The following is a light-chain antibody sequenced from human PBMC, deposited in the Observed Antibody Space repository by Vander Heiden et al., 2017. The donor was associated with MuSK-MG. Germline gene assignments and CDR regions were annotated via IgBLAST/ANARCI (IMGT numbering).Light chain of an antibody. V-gene: IGKV1-39*01. CDR1: QSISVS. J-gene: IGKJ2*01. Sequence: DIQMTQSPSSLSASVGDRVTITCRATQSISVSLNWYQQRPGKAPNLLIYAASSLQGGVPSRFSRSGAGTDFTLTISSLQPEDFATYYCQQSYKTPYTFGQGTKLDIK. CDR2: AAS. CDR3: QQSYKTPYT.